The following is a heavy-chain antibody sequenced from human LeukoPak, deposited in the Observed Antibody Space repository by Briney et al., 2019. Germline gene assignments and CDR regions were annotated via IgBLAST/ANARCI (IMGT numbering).Heavy chain of an antibody. CDR2: IYHSGST. D-gene: IGHD4-23*01. V-gene: IGHV4-30-2*01. CDR3: AADYGPDYGGTLDY. CDR1: GGSISSGGYS. J-gene: IGHJ4*02. Sequence: PSETLSLTCAVSGGSISSGGYSWSWIRQPPGKGLEWIGYIYHSGSTYYNPSLKSRVTISVDRSKNQFSLKLSSVTAADTAVYYCAADYGPDYGGTLDYWGQGTLVTVSS.